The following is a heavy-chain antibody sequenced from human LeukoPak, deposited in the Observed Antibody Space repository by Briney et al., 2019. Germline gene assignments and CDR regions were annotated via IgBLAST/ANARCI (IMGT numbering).Heavy chain of an antibody. CDR3: ARDSYDYNNWFDP. J-gene: IGHJ5*02. V-gene: IGHV3-21*01. CDR1: GFTFCSYR. CDR2: ISSSSYI. D-gene: IGHD4-11*01. Sequence: GGSLRLFCAASGFTFCSYRMNWLRQAPGKGLEWVSSISSSSYIYYPDSVKGRFTISRDNAKNSLYLQMNSLRAEDTAVYYCARDSYDYNNWFDPWGQGTLVTVSS.